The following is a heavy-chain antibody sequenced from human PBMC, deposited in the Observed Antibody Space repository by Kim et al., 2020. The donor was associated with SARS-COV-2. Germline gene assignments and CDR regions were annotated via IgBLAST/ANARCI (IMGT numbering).Heavy chain of an antibody. Sequence: GGSLRLSCTGSGFPFSDFSMNWVRQAPGKGLEWVASISSGSSYIFYADSVKGRFTISRDNAKNSLYLQMNSLSAEDTAVYYCARDPVGVAADPFDYWGQGTLVTVSS. CDR2: ISSGSSYI. CDR3: ARDPVGVAADPFDY. D-gene: IGHD6-19*01. V-gene: IGHV3-21*01. J-gene: IGHJ4*02. CDR1: GFPFSDFS.